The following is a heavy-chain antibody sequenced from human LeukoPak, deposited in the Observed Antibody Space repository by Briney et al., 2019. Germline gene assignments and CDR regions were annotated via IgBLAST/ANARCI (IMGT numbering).Heavy chain of an antibody. CDR3: ARVKRDASSGYYPIDY. D-gene: IGHD3-22*01. V-gene: IGHV1-2*02. Sequence: GASVKVSCKASGYTFTGYYMHWVRQAPGQGLEWMGWINPNSGGTNYAQKFQGRVTMTRDTSISTAYMELSRLRSDDTAVYYCARVKRDASSGYYPIDYWGQGTLVTVSS. CDR2: INPNSGGT. CDR1: GYTFTGYY. J-gene: IGHJ4*02.